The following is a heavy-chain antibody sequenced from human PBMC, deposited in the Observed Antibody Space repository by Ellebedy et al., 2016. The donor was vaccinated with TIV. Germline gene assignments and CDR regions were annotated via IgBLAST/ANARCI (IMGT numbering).Heavy chain of an antibody. D-gene: IGHD6-19*01. J-gene: IGHJ4*02. Sequence: GGSLRLSCVASGFTFSTYVMTWVRQAPGKGLEWVANIKQDGSEKYYVDSVKGRFTISRDNAKNSLYLQMNSLRAEDTAVYYCARLDAIIAVKSLDYWGQGTLVTVSS. V-gene: IGHV3-7*03. CDR1: GFTFSTYV. CDR2: IKQDGSEK. CDR3: ARLDAIIAVKSLDY.